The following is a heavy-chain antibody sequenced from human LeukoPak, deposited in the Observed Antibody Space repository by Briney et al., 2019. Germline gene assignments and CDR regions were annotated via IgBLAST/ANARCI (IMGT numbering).Heavy chain of an antibody. CDR1: GGSISSYY. Sequence: SETLSLTCTVSGGSISSYYWSWIRQPAGKGLESIGRIYTSGSSNYNPSLKSRVTMSVDTSKNQFSLKLSSVTAADTAVYYCARTRDGYNQDHFDYWGQGTLVTVSS. CDR2: IYTSGSS. V-gene: IGHV4-4*07. D-gene: IGHD5-12*01. CDR3: ARTRDGYNQDHFDY. J-gene: IGHJ4*02.